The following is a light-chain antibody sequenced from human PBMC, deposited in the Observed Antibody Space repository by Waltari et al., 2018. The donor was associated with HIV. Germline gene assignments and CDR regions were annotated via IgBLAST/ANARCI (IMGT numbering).Light chain of an antibody. Sequence: EIVMTQSPATLSLSPGEGATLSCRASQNMDRNVAWDQQKPGQSPRLLIYGTYTRTTGTPAKFSGSGSGTEVTLTVSSLQSEDLAVYCCQQYNDWPYTFGQGTKL. V-gene: IGKV3-15*01. J-gene: IGKJ2*01. CDR2: GTY. CDR1: QNMDRN. CDR3: QQYNDWPYT.